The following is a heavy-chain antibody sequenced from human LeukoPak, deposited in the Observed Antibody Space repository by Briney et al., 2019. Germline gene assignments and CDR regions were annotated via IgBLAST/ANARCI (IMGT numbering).Heavy chain of an antibody. J-gene: IGHJ6*02. D-gene: IGHD3-22*01. CDR3: ARANYYDSSGYYYMHSEYYYYGMDV. CDR2: INHSGST. CDR1: GGSFSGYY. Sequence: SETLSLTCAVYGGSFSGYYWSWIRQPPGKGLEWIGEINHSGSTNYNPSLKSRVTISVDTSKNQFSLKLSSVTAADTAVYYCARANYYDSSGYYYMHSEYYYYGMDVWGQGTTVTVSS. V-gene: IGHV4-34*01.